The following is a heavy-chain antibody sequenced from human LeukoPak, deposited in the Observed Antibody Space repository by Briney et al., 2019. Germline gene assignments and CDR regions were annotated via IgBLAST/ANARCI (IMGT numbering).Heavy chain of an antibody. Sequence: GGSLRPSCAAPGFTVDSKSLSWVRPAPGKGLGWGSTIYTGGNTYYAASVKGRFNISRDFSKNTVFLHMNSLRAEDTAMYYCARGDDSGYYDYFDYWGQGALVTVSS. V-gene: IGHV3-53*01. D-gene: IGHD3-22*01. J-gene: IGHJ4*02. CDR2: IYTGGNT. CDR3: ARGDDSGYYDYFDY. CDR1: GFTVDSKS.